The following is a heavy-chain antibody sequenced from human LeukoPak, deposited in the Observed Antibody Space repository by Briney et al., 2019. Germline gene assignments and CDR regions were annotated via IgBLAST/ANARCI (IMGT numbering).Heavy chain of an antibody. V-gene: IGHV4-38-2*01. CDR2: IYHSGST. J-gene: IGHJ4*02. CDR1: GYSISSGYY. CDR3: ARASYCSGGSCFLHHFDY. D-gene: IGHD2-15*01. Sequence: SETLSLTCAVSGYSISSGYYWGWIRQPPGKGLEWIGSIYHSGSTYYNPSLKSRVTISVDTSKNQFSLKLSSVTAADTAVYYCARASYCSGGSCFLHHFDYWGQGTLVTVSS.